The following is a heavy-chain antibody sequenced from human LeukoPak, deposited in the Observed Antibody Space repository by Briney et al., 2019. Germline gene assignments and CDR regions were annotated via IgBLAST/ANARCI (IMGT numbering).Heavy chain of an antibody. V-gene: IGHV4-59*01. CDR2: IYYSGST. CDR1: GGSITSYY. Sequence: PSETLSITCTVSGGSITSYYWGWIRQPPGKGLEWIGYIYYSGSTTYNPSLKSRVTMSVDTSKNQVSLKLSSVTAADTAMYFCARDDSYAAYNWFDPWGQGTLVTVSS. D-gene: IGHD5-18*01. CDR3: ARDDSYAAYNWFDP. J-gene: IGHJ5*02.